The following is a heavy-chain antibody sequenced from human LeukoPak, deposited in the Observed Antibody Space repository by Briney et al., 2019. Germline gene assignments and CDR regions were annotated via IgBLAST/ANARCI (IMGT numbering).Heavy chain of an antibody. J-gene: IGHJ6*03. CDR1: GFTFDDYG. D-gene: IGHD6-13*01. V-gene: IGHV3-9*03. CDR2: ISWNSGSR. Sequence: PGGSLRLSCAASGFTFDDYGMHWVRQAPGKGLEWVSGISWNSGSRAYADSMKGRFTISRDNVKNSLYLQMNSLRAEDMALYYCAKGGYSNSPGYMDVWGKGTTVTVSS. CDR3: AKGGYSNSPGYMDV.